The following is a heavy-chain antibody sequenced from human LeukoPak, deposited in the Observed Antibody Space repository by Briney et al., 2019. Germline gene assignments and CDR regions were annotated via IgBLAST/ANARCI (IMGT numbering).Heavy chain of an antibody. CDR1: GYTFTSYG. J-gene: IGHJ6*02. CDR3: ARVLYYGLPNFISGMDV. Sequence: GASVTVSCKASGYTFTSYGISWVRQAPGQGLEWMGWISAYNGNTNYAQKLQGRVTMTTDTSTSTAYMELRSLRSDDTAVYYCARVLYYGLPNFISGMDVWGQGTTVTVSS. V-gene: IGHV1-18*01. CDR2: ISAYNGNT. D-gene: IGHD3-10*01.